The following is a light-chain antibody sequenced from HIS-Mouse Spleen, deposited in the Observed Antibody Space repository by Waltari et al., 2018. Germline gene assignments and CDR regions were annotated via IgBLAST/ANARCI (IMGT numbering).Light chain of an antibody. CDR3: SSYTSSSFNVV. Sequence: QSALTQPASVSGSPGQSITISCTGTSSHVGGYNYVSWYQQHPGKAPKLMIYDVSYRPSGVSNRFSGSKSGNTASLTISGLQAEDEADYYCSSYTSSSFNVVFGGGTKLTVL. CDR1: SSHVGGYNY. CDR2: DVS. J-gene: IGLJ2*01. V-gene: IGLV2-14*03.